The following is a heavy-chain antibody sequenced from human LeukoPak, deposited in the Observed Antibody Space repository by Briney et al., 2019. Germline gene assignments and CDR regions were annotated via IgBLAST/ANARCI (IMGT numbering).Heavy chain of an antibody. CDR1: GFTFSSYG. V-gene: IGHV3-30*03. CDR2: ISYDGSNK. CDR3: ARVLRYFDWPNSFDY. D-gene: IGHD3-9*01. Sequence: GGSLRLSCAASGFTFSSYGMHWVRQAPGKGLEWVAVISYDGSNKYYADSVKGRFTISRDNSKNTLYLQMNSLRAEDTAVYYCARVLRYFDWPNSFDYWGQGTLVTVSS. J-gene: IGHJ4*02.